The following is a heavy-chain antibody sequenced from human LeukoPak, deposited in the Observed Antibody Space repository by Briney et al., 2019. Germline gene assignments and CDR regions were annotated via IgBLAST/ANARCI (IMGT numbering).Heavy chain of an antibody. Sequence: ASVKVSCKASGYTFTGYYMHWVRQATGQGLEWMGWMNPNSGNTGYAQKFQGRVTMTRNTSISTAYMELSSLRSEDTAVYYCAKTLRGVPFDYWGQGTLVTVSS. J-gene: IGHJ4*02. CDR2: MNPNSGNT. CDR1: GYTFTGYY. V-gene: IGHV1-8*02. CDR3: AKTLRGVPFDY. D-gene: IGHD3-10*01.